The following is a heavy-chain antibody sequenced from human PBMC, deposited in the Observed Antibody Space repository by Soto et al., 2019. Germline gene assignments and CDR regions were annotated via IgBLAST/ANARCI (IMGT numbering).Heavy chain of an antibody. Sequence: RGSLRLSCAASGFTFSSYAMSWVRQAPGKGLEWVSAISGSGGSTYYADSVKGRFTISRDNSKNTLYLQMNSLRAEDTAVYYCAKAPGYSYGLVPILYFDYWGQGTLVTVSS. D-gene: IGHD5-18*01. V-gene: IGHV3-23*01. CDR3: AKAPGYSYGLVPILYFDY. CDR1: GFTFSSYA. CDR2: ISGSGGST. J-gene: IGHJ4*02.